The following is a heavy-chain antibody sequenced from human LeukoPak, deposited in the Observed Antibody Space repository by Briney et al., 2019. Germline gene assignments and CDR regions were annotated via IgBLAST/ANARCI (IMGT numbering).Heavy chain of an antibody. D-gene: IGHD3-22*01. CDR1: GFTFSSYA. Sequence: GGSLRLSYAPSGFTFSSYAMSWVRQAPGKGLEWGSGISGSGGSTYYADSVKGRCTISRENSKNTLYLQMSSLRAEDTAVYYCAKAVTMILLDYWGQGTLVTVSS. CDR2: ISGSGGST. J-gene: IGHJ4*02. CDR3: AKAVTMILLDY. V-gene: IGHV3-23*01.